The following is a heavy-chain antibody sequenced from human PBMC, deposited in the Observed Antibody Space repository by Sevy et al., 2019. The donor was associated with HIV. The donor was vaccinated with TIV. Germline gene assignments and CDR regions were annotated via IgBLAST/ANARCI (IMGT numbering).Heavy chain of an antibody. Sequence: ASVKVSCKASGGTFSSYAISWVRQAPGQGLEWMGGIIPIFGTANYAQKFQGRVTITADESTSTAYMELSSLRSEDTAVYYCARVWTAAAVYYYYGMDVWGQGTTVTVSS. CDR2: IIPIFGTA. D-gene: IGHD6-13*01. CDR1: GGTFSSYA. CDR3: ARVWTAAAVYYYYGMDV. J-gene: IGHJ6*02. V-gene: IGHV1-69*13.